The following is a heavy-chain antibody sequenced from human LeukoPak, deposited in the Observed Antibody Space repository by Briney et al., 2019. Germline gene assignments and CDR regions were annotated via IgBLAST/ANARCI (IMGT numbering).Heavy chain of an antibody. CDR1: GGSVSNSLYY. V-gene: IGHV4-30-4*08. CDR2: IYYSGST. J-gene: IGHJ4*02. D-gene: IGHD3-22*01. Sequence: SETLSLTCTVSGGSVSNSLYYWSWIRQPPGKGLEWIGYIYYSGSTYYNPSLKSRVTISVDTSKNRFSLKLSSVTAADTAVYYCARLAPSNYHGGSGYLDYWGQGTLVTVSS. CDR3: ARLAPSNYHGGSGYLDY.